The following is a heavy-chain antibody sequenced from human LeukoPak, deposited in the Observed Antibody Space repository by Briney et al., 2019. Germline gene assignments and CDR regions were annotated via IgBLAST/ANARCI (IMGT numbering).Heavy chain of an antibody. CDR1: GFTFSSYW. D-gene: IGHD3-22*01. J-gene: IGHJ4*02. CDR2: INSDGSST. V-gene: IGHV3-74*01. Sequence: GGSLRLSCAASGFTFSSYWMHWVRQAPGKGLVWVSRINSDGSSTSYADSVKGRFTISRDNSKNTLYLQMNSLRAEDTAVYYCARDAPDANYYDSRVYYFDYWGQGTLVTVSS. CDR3: ARDAPDANYYDSRVYYFDY.